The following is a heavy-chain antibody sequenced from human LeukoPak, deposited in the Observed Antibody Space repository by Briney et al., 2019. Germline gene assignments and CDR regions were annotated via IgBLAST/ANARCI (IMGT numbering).Heavy chain of an antibody. V-gene: IGHV3-30*02. CDR2: IRYDGSNK. J-gene: IGHJ4*02. CDR1: GFTFSSYG. CDR3: AKLSSTSRTPEYDY. Sequence: GGSLRPSCAASGFTFSSYGMLWVRQAPGKGLEWVAFIRYDGSNKYYADSVKGRFTISRDNSKNTLYLQTNSLRAEDTAVYYCAKLSSTSRTPEYDYWGQGTLVTVSS. D-gene: IGHD2-2*01.